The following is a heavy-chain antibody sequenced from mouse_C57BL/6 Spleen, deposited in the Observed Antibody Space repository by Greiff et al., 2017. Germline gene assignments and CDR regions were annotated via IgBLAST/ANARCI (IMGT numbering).Heavy chain of an antibody. CDR3: ARGDLGSSPFDY. J-gene: IGHJ2*01. V-gene: IGHV5-17*01. Sequence: DVHLVESGGGLVKPGGSLKLSCAASGFTFSDYGMHWVRQAPEKGLEWVAYISSGSSTIYYADTVKGRFTISRDNAKNTLFLQMTSLRSEDTAMYYCARGDLGSSPFDYWGQGTTLTVSS. D-gene: IGHD1-1*01. CDR1: GFTFSDYG. CDR2: ISSGSSTI.